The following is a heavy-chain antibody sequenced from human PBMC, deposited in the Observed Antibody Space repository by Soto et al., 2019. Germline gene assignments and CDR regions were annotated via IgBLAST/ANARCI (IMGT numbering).Heavy chain of an antibody. CDR2: ISSSSSYI. J-gene: IGHJ4*02. Sequence: GGSLRLSCAASGFTFSSYSMNWVRQAPGKGLEWVSSISSSSSYIYYADSVKGRFTISRDNAKNSLYLQMNSLRAEDTAVYYCARDAVVVVVAALFLDYWGQGTLVTVSS. CDR3: ARDAVVVVVAALFLDY. V-gene: IGHV3-21*01. CDR1: GFTFSSYS. D-gene: IGHD2-15*01.